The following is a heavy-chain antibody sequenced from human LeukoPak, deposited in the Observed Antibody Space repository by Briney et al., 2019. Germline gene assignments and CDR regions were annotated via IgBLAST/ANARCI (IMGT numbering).Heavy chain of an antibody. CDR2: IRYDGSNK. V-gene: IGHV3-30*02. Sequence: GGSLRLSCAAAGFTFSSYGMHWVRQAPGKGLEWVAFIRYDGSNKYYTNSVKGRFTISRDNSKNMLYLQMNSLRAEDTAVYYCAKPHFDYWGQGTLVTVSS. J-gene: IGHJ4*02. CDR3: AKPHFDY. CDR1: GFTFSSYG.